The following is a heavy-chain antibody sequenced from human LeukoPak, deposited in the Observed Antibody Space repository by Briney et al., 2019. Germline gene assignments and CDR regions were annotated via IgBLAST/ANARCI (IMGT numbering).Heavy chain of an antibody. D-gene: IGHD2-15*01. CDR1: GGSSSSYY. V-gene: IGHV4-59*01. Sequence: PSETLSLTCTVSGGSSSSYYWSWIRQPPGKGLEWIGYIYYSGSTNYNPSLKSRVTISVDTSKNQFSLRVSSVTAADTAVYYCAREGGHGAFDIWGRGTMVTVSS. CDR3: AREGGHGAFDI. J-gene: IGHJ3*02. CDR2: IYYSGST.